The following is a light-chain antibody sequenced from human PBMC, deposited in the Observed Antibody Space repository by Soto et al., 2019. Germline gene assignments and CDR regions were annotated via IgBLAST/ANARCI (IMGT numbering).Light chain of an antibody. Sequence: EIVLTQSPGTLSLSPGERATLSCRASHSVSSSYLAWYQQKLGQAPRLLIYGASSRATGIPDRFSGSGSGTDFTLTISRLEPEDFAVYYCQQYCSSHPFVYTFGQGTKLEIK. CDR1: HSVSSSY. V-gene: IGKV3-20*01. CDR2: GAS. CDR3: QQYCSSHPFVYT. J-gene: IGKJ2*01.